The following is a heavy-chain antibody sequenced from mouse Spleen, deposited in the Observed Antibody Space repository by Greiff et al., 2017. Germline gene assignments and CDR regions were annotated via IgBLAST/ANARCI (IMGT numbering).Heavy chain of an antibody. V-gene: IGHV14-4*01. J-gene: IGHJ1*01. CDR2: IDPENGDT. Sequence: VQLQQSGAELVRPGASVKLSCTASGFNIKDDYMHWVKQRPEQGLEWIGWIDPENGDTEYASKFQGKATITADTSSNTAYLQLSSLTSEDTAVYYCTMGGNYWYFDVWGAGTTVTVSS. CDR3: TMGGNYWYFDV. D-gene: IGHD2-1*01. CDR1: GFNIKDDY.